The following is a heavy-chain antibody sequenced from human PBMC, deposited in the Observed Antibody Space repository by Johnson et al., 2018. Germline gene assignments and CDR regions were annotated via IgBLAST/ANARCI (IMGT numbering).Heavy chain of an antibody. CDR2: ISGSSTKI. V-gene: IGHV3-23*04. CDR1: GFTFSSYA. Sequence: VQLVESGGGLVQPGGSLRLSCAASGFTFSSYAMTWVRQAPGEGLEWVSTISGSSTKIDYADSVKGRFTISRDNSKNTVSLKMNSLRAEDTAVYYCAKAAGRISVLHPSDYWGQGTLVTVSS. CDR3: AKAAGRISVLHPSDY. J-gene: IGHJ4*02. D-gene: IGHD2-21*01.